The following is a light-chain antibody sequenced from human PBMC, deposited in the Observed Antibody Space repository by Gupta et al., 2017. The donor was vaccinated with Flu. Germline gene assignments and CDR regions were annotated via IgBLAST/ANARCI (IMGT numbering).Light chain of an antibody. Sequence: DIVMTQSPLSLPVTPGEPASISCRSSQSLLHSNGYNYLDWYLQKPGQSPHLLIYLGSNRASGVPDRFSGSGSGTDFTLKISRVEAEDVGVYYCRQALQTPQTFGQGTMVEIK. CDR3: RQALQTPQT. CDR1: QSLLHSNGYNY. J-gene: IGKJ1*01. CDR2: LGS. V-gene: IGKV2-28*01.